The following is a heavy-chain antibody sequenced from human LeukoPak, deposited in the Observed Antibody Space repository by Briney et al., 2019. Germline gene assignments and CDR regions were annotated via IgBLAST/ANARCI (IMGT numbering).Heavy chain of an antibody. CDR3: ARTTEGGYTSDYFYYYYMDV. CDR2: IYYSGST. Sequence: PSETLSLTCTVSGGSISSYYWSWIRQPPGKGLEWIGYIYYSGSTNYNPSLKGRVTISVDTSKNQFSLKLSSVTAADTAVYYCARTTEGGYTSDYFYYYYMDVWGKGTTVTISS. J-gene: IGHJ6*03. D-gene: IGHD5-18*01. V-gene: IGHV4-59*01. CDR1: GGSISSYY.